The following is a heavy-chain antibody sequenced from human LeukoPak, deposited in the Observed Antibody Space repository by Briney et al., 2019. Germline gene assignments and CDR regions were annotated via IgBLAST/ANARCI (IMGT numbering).Heavy chain of an antibody. Sequence: SEKVSCKASGGTFSSYAISWVRQAPGQGLEWMGGIIPIFGTANYAQKFQGRVTITTDESTSTAYMELSSLRSEDTAVYYCARDNYAGANWFDPWGQGTLVTVSS. CDR2: IIPIFGTA. CDR1: GGTFSSYA. CDR3: ARDNYAGANWFDP. D-gene: IGHD1-7*01. J-gene: IGHJ5*02. V-gene: IGHV1-69*05.